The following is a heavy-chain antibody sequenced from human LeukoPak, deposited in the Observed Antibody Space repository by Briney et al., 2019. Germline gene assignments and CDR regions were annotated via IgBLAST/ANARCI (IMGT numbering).Heavy chain of an antibody. CDR2: ISSSGSTI. D-gene: IGHD1-26*01. V-gene: IGHV3-11*01. Sequence: PGGSLRLSCAASGFTFSDYYMSWIRQAPGKGLEWVSYISSSGSTIYYADSVKGRFTISRDNAKNSLYLQMNSLRAEDTAVYYCAKGPRRELPLVFDYWGQGTLVTVSS. CDR3: AKGPRRELPLVFDY. CDR1: GFTFSDYY. J-gene: IGHJ4*02.